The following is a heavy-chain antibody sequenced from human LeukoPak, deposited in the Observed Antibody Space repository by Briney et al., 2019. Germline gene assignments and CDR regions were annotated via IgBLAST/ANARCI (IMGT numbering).Heavy chain of an antibody. CDR2: ISYDGSNK. D-gene: IGHD6-13*01. Sequence: GGSLRLSCAASGFTFSSYAMHWVRQAPGKGLEWVAVISYDGSNKYYADSVKGRFTISRDNSKNTLYLQMNSLRAEDTAVYYCARRREAAAGSLGGAFDIWGQGTMVTVSS. J-gene: IGHJ3*02. CDR1: GFTFSSYA. V-gene: IGHV3-30*04. CDR3: ARRREAAAGSLGGAFDI.